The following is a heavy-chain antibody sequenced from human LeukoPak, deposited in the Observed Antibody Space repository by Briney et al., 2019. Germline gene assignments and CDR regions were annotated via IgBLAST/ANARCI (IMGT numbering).Heavy chain of an antibody. Sequence: SETLSLTCTVSGGSISSCSYYWGWIRQPPGKGLEWIGNIYYSGSTYYNPSLKSRVTISVDTSKNQFSLTLNSVTAADTAVYYCARAAVLRGVRHFDLWGRGTLVTVSS. CDR2: IYYSGST. V-gene: IGHV4-39*07. J-gene: IGHJ2*01. CDR1: GGSISSCSYY. D-gene: IGHD3-10*01. CDR3: ARAAVLRGVRHFDL.